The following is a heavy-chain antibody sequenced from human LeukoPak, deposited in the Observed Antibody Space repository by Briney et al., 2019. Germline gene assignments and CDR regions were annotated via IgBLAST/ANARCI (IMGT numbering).Heavy chain of an antibody. CDR3: ARDAYTNTRRYDH. CDR1: GFTFSSYW. D-gene: IGHD2-8*01. Sequence: GGSLRLSGAASGFTFSSYWMSWVRQAPGKGLEWVANIKQDGSEHYYVDSVKGRFTISRDNAKNSLYLQMNSLRAEDTAVYYCARDAYTNTRRYDHWGQGTLVTVSS. J-gene: IGHJ4*02. CDR2: IKQDGSEH. V-gene: IGHV3-7*04.